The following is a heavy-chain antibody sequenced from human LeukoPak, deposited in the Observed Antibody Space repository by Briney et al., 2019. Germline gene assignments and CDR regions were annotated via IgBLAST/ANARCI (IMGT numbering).Heavy chain of an antibody. CDR3: ARGEFDDSSGYGDAFDI. CDR1: GGTFSSYA. CDR2: IIPIFGTA. D-gene: IGHD3-22*01. J-gene: IGHJ3*02. V-gene: IGHV1-69*05. Sequence: SVKVSCKASGGTFSSYAISWLRQAPGQGLEWMGGIIPIFGTANYAQKFQGRVTITTDESTSTAYMELSSLRPEDTAVYYCARGEFDDSSGYGDAFDIWGQGTMVTVSS.